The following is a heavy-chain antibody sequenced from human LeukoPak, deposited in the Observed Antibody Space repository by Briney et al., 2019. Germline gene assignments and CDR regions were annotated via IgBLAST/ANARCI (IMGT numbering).Heavy chain of an antibody. V-gene: IGHV3-23*01. J-gene: IGHJ6*03. CDR1: GFTFSSYA. CDR3: AREGVPGVVVPPAYMDV. D-gene: IGHD2-2*01. Sequence: GGSLRLSCAASGFTFSSYAMSWVRQAPGKGLEWVSAISGSGGSTYYADSVKGRFTISRDNSKNTLYLQMNSLRAEDTAVYYCAREGVPGVVVPPAYMDVWGKGTTVTVSS. CDR2: ISGSGGST.